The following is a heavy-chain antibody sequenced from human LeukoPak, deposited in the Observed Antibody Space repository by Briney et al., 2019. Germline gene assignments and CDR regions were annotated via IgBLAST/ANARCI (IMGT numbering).Heavy chain of an antibody. D-gene: IGHD5-18*01. Sequence: GGSLRLSCVASGFTFDDYTMHWVRHASGKGLEWVSLIRWDGVSTYYADSVKGRFTISRDNSKNSLYLQMNSLRTEDTALYYCGKGDTTMDTTLDYWGQGTLVTVYS. CDR2: IRWDGVST. V-gene: IGHV3-43*01. CDR1: GFTFDDYT. CDR3: GKGDTTMDTTLDY. J-gene: IGHJ4*02.